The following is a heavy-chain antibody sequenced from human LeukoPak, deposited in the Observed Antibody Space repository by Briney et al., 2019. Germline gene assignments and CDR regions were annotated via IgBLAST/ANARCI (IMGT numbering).Heavy chain of an antibody. V-gene: IGHV3-74*01. Sequence: HPGGSLRLSCSASGLTLSGYWMHWVRQIPGKGLVWVSRIDSDGSGTSYADSVKGRFTISRDDAKNSLYLQMNSLRAEDTAVYYCARDPYYYDSSGYSPWGQGTLVTVSS. CDR2: IDSDGSGT. CDR1: GLTLSGYW. CDR3: ARDPYYYDSSGYSP. D-gene: IGHD3-22*01. J-gene: IGHJ4*02.